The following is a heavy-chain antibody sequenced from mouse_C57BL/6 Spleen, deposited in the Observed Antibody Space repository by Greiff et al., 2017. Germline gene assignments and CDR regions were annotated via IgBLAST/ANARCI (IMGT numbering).Heavy chain of an antibody. D-gene: IGHD2-4*01. J-gene: IGHJ2*01. V-gene: IGHV1-52*01. CDR3: ARSWDYGYFDY. CDR2: IDPSDSET. CDR1: GYTFTSYW. Sequence: VQLQQPGAELVRPGSSVTLSCKASGYTFTSYWMHWVKQRPIQGLEWIGNIDPSDSETHYNQKFKDKATLTVDKSSSTAYMQLSSLTSEDSAVYDCARSWDYGYFDYWGQGTTLTVSS.